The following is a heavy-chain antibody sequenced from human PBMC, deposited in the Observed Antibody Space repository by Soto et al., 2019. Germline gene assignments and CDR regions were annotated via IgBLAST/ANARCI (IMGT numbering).Heavy chain of an antibody. J-gene: IGHJ2*01. CDR1: GGTFSSYA. CDR3: ARDGAVPAAKGLDWYFDL. V-gene: IGHV1-69*01. Sequence: QVQLVQSGAEVKKPGSSVKVSCKASGGTFSSYAISWVRQAPGQGLEWMGGIIPIFGTANYAQKFQGRVTITADESTSTAYMELSSLRSEDTAVYYCARDGAVPAAKGLDWYFDLWGRGTLVTVSS. D-gene: IGHD2-2*01. CDR2: IIPIFGTA.